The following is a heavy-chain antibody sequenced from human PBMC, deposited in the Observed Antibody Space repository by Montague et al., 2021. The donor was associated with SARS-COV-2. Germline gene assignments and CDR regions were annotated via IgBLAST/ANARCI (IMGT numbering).Heavy chain of an antibody. CDR2: IYYSGST. V-gene: IGHV4-59*01. Sequence: SETLSLTCTVSGGSISSNYWNWIRQPPRSGLEWIGYIYYSGSTNYNPSLASRVTISADTSKNHFSLKLRSVTAAATAVYYCAREISGPVYFDYWGQGTLVTVSS. D-gene: IGHD3-10*01. J-gene: IGHJ4*02. CDR1: GGSISSNY. CDR3: AREISGPVYFDY.